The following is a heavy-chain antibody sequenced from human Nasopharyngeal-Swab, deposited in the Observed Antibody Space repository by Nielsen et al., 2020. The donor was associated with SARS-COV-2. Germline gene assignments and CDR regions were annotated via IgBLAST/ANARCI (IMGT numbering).Heavy chain of an antibody. J-gene: IGHJ4*02. V-gene: IGHV4-30-2*01. Sequence: SETLSLTCAVSGGSISSGGYSWSWIRQPPGKGLEWIGYIYHSGSTHYNPSLKSRVTISVDRSKNQFSLKLSSVTAADTAVYYCARSKKQQLTLVDYWGQGTLVTVSS. CDR1: GGSISSGGYS. CDR2: IYHSGST. CDR3: ARSKKQQLTLVDY. D-gene: IGHD6-13*01.